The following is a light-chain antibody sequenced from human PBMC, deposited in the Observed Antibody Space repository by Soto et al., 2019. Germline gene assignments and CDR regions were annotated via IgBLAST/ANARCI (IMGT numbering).Light chain of an antibody. Sequence: DIQMTQSPSTLSASVGDRVTITCRASQSISSWLAWFQQKPGKAPKVLIYDASSLESGVPSRFSGSGSGTEFTLTSSSLQPDDCATYYCQQYNSQGVTFGQGTRREIK. V-gene: IGKV1-5*01. CDR1: QSISSW. J-gene: IGKJ5*01. CDR2: DAS. CDR3: QQYNSQGVT.